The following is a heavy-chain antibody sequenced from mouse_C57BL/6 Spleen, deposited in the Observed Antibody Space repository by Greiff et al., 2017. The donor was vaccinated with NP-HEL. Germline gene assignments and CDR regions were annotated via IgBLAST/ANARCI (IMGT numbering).Heavy chain of an antibody. V-gene: IGHV1-42*01. CDR3: ARGPSSPYAMDY. J-gene: IGHJ4*01. CDR2: INPSTGGT. D-gene: IGHD1-1*01. Sequence: VQLQQSGPELVKPGASVKISCKASGYSFTGYYMNWVKQSPEKSLEWIGEINPSTGGTTYNQKFKAKATLTVDKSSSTAYMQLKSLTSEDSAVYYCARGPSSPYAMDYWGQGTSVTVSS. CDR1: GYSFTGYY.